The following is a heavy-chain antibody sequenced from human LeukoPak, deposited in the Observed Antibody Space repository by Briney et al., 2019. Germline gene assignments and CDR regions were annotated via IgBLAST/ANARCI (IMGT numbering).Heavy chain of an antibody. CDR1: GGAFTHFV. D-gene: IGHD3-10*01. CDR2: IAPISGTP. V-gene: IGHV1-69*06. CDR3: AREGEYYAESGNLIDAADV. Sequence: SVKVSCKASGGAFTHFVISWLRQAPGQGLEWMGGIAPISGTPVYAQKFQDRVNITADTSTNTAYMEMSSLTSEDTAMYYCAREGEYYAESGNLIDAADVWGQGAMVIVSA. J-gene: IGHJ3*01.